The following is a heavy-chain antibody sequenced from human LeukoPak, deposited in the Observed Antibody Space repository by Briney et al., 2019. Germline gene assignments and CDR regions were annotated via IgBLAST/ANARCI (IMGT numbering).Heavy chain of an antibody. Sequence: GGSLRLSCAASGFTFSSYAMHWVRQAPGKGLEWVAVISYDENDKYYADSVKGRFTISRDNSKNTLYLQMNSLRVEDTAVYYCARRWFFDYWGQGTLVTVSS. CDR2: ISYDENDK. J-gene: IGHJ4*02. V-gene: IGHV3-30*04. D-gene: IGHD4-23*01. CDR3: ARRWFFDY. CDR1: GFTFSSYA.